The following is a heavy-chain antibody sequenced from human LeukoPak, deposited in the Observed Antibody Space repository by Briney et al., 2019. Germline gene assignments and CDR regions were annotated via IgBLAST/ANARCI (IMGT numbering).Heavy chain of an antibody. CDR2: FDPEDRET. J-gene: IGHJ4*02. V-gene: IGHV1-24*01. CDR3: ATERSSGWYYFDY. CDR1: GYTLTELS. D-gene: IGHD6-19*01. Sequence: VKVSCKVSGYTLTELSMHWVRQAPGKGPGGKGGFDPEDRETIYAQKFQGRVTMTEDTSTDTAYMELSSLRSEDTAVYYCATERSSGWYYFDYWGQGTLVTVSS.